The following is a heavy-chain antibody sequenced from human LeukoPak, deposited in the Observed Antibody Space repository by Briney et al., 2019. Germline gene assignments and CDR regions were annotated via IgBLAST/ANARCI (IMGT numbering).Heavy chain of an antibody. J-gene: IGHJ4*02. Sequence: GGSLRLSCAASAFTFSSYSMNWVRQAPGKGLEWVSSISSSGSYIYYADSVKGRFTISRDNAKNSLYLQMNSLRAEDTALYYCAKDESDYYGSGSYIDYWGQGTLVTVSS. D-gene: IGHD3-10*01. CDR3: AKDESDYYGSGSYIDY. CDR1: AFTFSSYS. V-gene: IGHV3-21*04. CDR2: ISSSGSYI.